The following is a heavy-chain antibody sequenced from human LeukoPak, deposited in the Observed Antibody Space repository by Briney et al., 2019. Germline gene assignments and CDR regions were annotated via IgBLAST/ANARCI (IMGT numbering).Heavy chain of an antibody. CDR2: IHFDGSPK. D-gene: IGHD2-2*03. CDR1: GFTFSSCG. J-gene: IGHJ4*02. CDR3: AKDQCTRASCDGYPGH. V-gene: IGHV3-30*02. Sequence: GGSLRLSCAASGFTFSSCGMHWVRQAPGKGLEWVAFIHFDGSPKYSGDSVKGRFTVSRDNSKNTLYLQMNSLRPEDTAVYYCAKDQCTRASCDGYPGHWGQGTLVTVSS.